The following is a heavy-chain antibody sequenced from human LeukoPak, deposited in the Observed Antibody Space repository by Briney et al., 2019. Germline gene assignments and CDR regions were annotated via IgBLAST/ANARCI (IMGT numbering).Heavy chain of an antibody. J-gene: IGHJ6*02. D-gene: IGHD2-8*01. CDR1: GCTFTSYY. Sequence: ASVKVSCKASGCTFTSYYMHWVRQAPGQGLEWMGIINPSGGSTSYAQKFQGRVTMTRDTSTSTVYMELSSLRSEDTAVYYCASKMASDYYYGMDVWGQGTRSPSP. V-gene: IGHV1-46*01. CDR3: ASKMASDYYYGMDV. CDR2: INPSGGST.